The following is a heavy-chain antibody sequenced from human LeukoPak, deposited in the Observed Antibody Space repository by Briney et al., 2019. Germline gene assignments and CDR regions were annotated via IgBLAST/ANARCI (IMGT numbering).Heavy chain of an antibody. Sequence: VASVKVSCKASGYTFTGYYMHWVRQAPGQGLEWMGWINPNSGGTNYAQKFQGRVTMTRDTSISTGYMELSSLRSEDTAVYYCARASTGPEFDYWGQGTLVTVSS. D-gene: IGHD1-14*01. CDR1: GYTFTGYY. J-gene: IGHJ4*02. CDR2: INPNSGGT. CDR3: ARASTGPEFDY. V-gene: IGHV1-2*02.